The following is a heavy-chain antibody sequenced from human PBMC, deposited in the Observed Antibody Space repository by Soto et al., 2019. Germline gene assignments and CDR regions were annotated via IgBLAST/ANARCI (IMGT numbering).Heavy chain of an antibody. CDR3: ARVETQRYYYGMDV. J-gene: IGHJ6*02. D-gene: IGHD2-15*01. CDR1: GGTFSSYA. Sequence: QVQLVQSGAEVKKPGSSVKVSCKASGGTFSSYAISWVRQAPGQGLEWMGGIIPILRTADYAQKFQGRVTITADESTSTADMELSSLRSEDTAVYYCARVETQRYYYGMDVWGQGTTVTVSS. CDR2: IIPILRTA. V-gene: IGHV1-69*11.